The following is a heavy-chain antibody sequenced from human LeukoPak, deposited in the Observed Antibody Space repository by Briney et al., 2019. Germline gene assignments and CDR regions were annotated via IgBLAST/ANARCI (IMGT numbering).Heavy chain of an antibody. V-gene: IGHV4-39*01. D-gene: IGHD1-26*01. CDR2: IYYSGST. CDR3: ARHRMGATGNWFDP. CDR1: GGSISSSSYY. J-gene: IGHJ5*02. Sequence: SQTLSLTCTVSGGSISSSSYYWGWIRQPPGKGLEWIGSIYYSGSTYYNPPLKSRVTISVDTSKNQFSLKLSSVTAADTAVYYCARHRMGATGNWFDPWGQGTLVTVSS.